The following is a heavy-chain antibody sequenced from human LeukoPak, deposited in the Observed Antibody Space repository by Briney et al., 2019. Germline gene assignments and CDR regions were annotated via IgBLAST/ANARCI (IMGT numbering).Heavy chain of an antibody. Sequence: KPSQTLSLTCTVSGGSISSGSYYWSWIRQPAGKGLEWIGRIYTSGSTNYNPSLKSRVTISVDTSNNQFSLKLSSVTAADTAVYYCARAQYYDSSGYYQVSTYHYYMDVWGKGTTVTVSS. CDR2: IYTSGST. D-gene: IGHD3-22*01. CDR3: ARAQYYDSSGYYQVSTYHYYMDV. CDR1: GGSISSGSYY. V-gene: IGHV4-61*02. J-gene: IGHJ6*03.